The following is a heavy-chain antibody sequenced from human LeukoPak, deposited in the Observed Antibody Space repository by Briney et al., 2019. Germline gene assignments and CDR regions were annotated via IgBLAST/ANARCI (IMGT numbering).Heavy chain of an antibody. V-gene: IGHV4-59*01. CDR3: ARDLWGGY. CDR2: IYYSGST. D-gene: IGHD3-16*01. Sequence: SETLSLTCTVSGGSISYYYWSWIRQPPGKGLEWIGYIYYSGSTNYNPSLKSRVTISVDTSKNQFSLRLSSVTAADTAVYYCARDLWGGYWGQGTLVTVSS. CDR1: GGSISYYY. J-gene: IGHJ4*02.